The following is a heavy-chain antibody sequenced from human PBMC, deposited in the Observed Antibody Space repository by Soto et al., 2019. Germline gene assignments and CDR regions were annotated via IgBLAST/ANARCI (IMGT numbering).Heavy chain of an antibody. CDR1: GFTFSSFD. V-gene: IGHV3-13*05. CDR3: ARVDNYYGVDA. Sequence: GGSLRLSCAASGFTFSSFDMHWVRQASGKGLEWVSCIGSAGDPYYPGYVNGRFTLSRENGKNSLYLQMNSQRAGDTAVYFCARVDNYYGVDAWGQGTTVTVSS. CDR2: IGSAGDP. J-gene: IGHJ6*02.